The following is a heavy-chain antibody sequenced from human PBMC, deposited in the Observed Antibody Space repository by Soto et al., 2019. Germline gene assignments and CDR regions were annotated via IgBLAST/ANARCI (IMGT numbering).Heavy chain of an antibody. CDR3: AREVGYCSGGGCYDWFDP. J-gene: IGHJ5*02. CDR1: GYTFTNYG. D-gene: IGHD2-15*01. V-gene: IGHV1-18*01. CDR2: INVYNGNT. Sequence: ASVKVSCKASGYTFTNYGISWVRQAPGQGLEWMGWINVYNGNTKYAQKVQGRVTMTTDTSTSTAYMELRSLRAEDTAVYSCAREVGYCSGGGCYDWFDPWGQGTLVTVSS.